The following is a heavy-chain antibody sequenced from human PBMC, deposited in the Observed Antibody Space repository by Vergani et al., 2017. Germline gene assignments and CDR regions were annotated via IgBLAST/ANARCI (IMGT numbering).Heavy chain of an antibody. CDR1: GGSFSTGGQS. J-gene: IGHJ4*02. V-gene: IGHV4-61*02. CDR3: ARHLRGYSYGVFDY. D-gene: IGHD5-18*01. Sequence: QVQLQESGPGLVKPSQTLSLTCTVSGGSFSTGGQSWTWLRQSAGKGLEWIGSLYASGSTYYSPSLKSRVAISIDTSKNHFSLRLSSVTAADTAVYYCARHLRGYSYGVFDYWGQGREVTVSS. CDR2: LYASGST.